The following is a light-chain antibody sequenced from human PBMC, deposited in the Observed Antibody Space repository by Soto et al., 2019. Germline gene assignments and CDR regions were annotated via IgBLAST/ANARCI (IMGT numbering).Light chain of an antibody. J-gene: IGKJ4*01. CDR2: KAS. CDR3: QQSYSTPLT. V-gene: IGKV1-5*03. CDR1: QTISSW. Sequence: DIQMTQSASALSGSVGDRVTITYLASQTISSWLAWYQQKPGKAPKLLIYKASTLKSGVPSRFSGSGSGTDFTLTISSLQPEDFATYYCQQSYSTPLTFGGGTKVDI.